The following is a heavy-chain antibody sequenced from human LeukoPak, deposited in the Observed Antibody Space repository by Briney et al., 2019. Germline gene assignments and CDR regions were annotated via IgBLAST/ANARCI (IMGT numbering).Heavy chain of an antibody. D-gene: IGHD3-22*01. Sequence: SETLSLTCTVSGGSISSGDYYWSWIRQPPGKGLEWIGYIYYSGSTYYNPSLKSRVTISVDTSKNQFSLKLSSVTAADTAVYYCARDLPYYDSSMNVLAYCMDVWGQGTTVTVSS. CDR1: GGSISSGDYY. CDR3: ARDLPYYDSSMNVLAYCMDV. J-gene: IGHJ6*02. V-gene: IGHV4-30-4*01. CDR2: IYYSGST.